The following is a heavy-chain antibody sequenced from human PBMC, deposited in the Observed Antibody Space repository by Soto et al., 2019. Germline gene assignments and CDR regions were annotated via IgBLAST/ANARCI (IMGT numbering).Heavy chain of an antibody. CDR1: GYTFTSCA. J-gene: IGHJ4*02. CDR2: INTGNGNT. V-gene: IGHV1-3*04. Sequence: ASVKVSWKASGYTFTSCAMHWVRQAPGQRLEWMGWINTGNGNTKYSQNFQGRVTITRDTSASTAYLELSSLRSEDTAVYYCARDPRYYDILTGSSSHYFDYWGQGILVTVSS. D-gene: IGHD3-9*01. CDR3: ARDPRYYDILTGSSSHYFDY.